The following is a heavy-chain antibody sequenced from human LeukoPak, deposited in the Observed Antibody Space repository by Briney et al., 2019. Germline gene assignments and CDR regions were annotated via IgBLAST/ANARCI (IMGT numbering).Heavy chain of an antibody. CDR2: IYSGGST. V-gene: IGHV3-53*01. CDR3: ARAEVGATPFVFDY. CDR1: GFTVSSNY. Sequence: GGSLRLSCAASGFTVSSNYMSWVRQAPGKGLEWVSVIYSGGSTYYADSVKGRFTISRDSSKNTLYLQMNSLRAEDTAVYYCARAEVGATPFVFDYWGQGTLVTVSS. D-gene: IGHD1-26*01. J-gene: IGHJ4*02.